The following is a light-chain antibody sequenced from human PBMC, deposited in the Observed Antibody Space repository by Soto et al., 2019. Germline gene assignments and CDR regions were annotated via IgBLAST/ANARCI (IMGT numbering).Light chain of an antibody. CDR3: QVLNSYPRV. J-gene: IGKJ1*01. CDR1: QGGGRY. CDR2: GAS. V-gene: IGKV1-9*01. Sequence: TQLTQSPSSLSASIGDRVTMTCRATQGGGRYFAWYQQKPGSAPRLLIYGASTLHSDVPSRFSGSASGTDFSLTIDSLQPEDFATYYCQVLNSYPRVFGQGTKVEIK.